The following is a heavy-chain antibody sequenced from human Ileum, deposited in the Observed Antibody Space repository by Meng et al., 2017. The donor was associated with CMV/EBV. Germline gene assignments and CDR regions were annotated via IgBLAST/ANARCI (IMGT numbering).Heavy chain of an antibody. J-gene: IGHJ6*02. D-gene: IGHD3-10*01. CDR2: IYYSGST. V-gene: IGHV4-61*01. CDR1: GGSVSSGSYY. CDR3: ARGSGSYYRYGMDV. Sequence: SETLSLTCTVSGGSVSSGSYYWSWIRQPPGKGLEWIGYIYYSGSTNYNPSLKSRVTISVDTSKNQFSLKLSSVTAADTAVYYCARGSGSYYRYGMDVWGQGTTVTVSS.